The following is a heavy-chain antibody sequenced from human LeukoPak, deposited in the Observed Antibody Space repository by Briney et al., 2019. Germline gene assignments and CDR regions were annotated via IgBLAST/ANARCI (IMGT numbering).Heavy chain of an antibody. D-gene: IGHD1-26*01. J-gene: IGHJ6*02. CDR1: GYTFTGYY. Sequence: PVASVKVSCKASGYTFTGYYMHWVRQPPGQGLEWMGWINPNSGGTNYAQKFQGRVTITRNTSISTAYMELSSLRSEDTAVYYCARWDDYYYYGMDVWGQGTTVTVSS. CDR2: INPNSGGT. CDR3: ARWDDYYYYGMDV. V-gene: IGHV1-2*02.